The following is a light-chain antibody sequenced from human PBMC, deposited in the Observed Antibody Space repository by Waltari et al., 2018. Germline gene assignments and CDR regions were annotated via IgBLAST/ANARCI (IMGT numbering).Light chain of an antibody. Sequence: DIQMTQSPSSLSASVGDRVTITCRGSQSISSYLNWYQQKPGKAPKLLIYAASSLQSGVPSRFSGSGSGTDFTLTISSLQPEDFATYYCQQSYSTPLTFGGGTKVEIK. CDR1: QSISSY. CDR2: AAS. J-gene: IGKJ4*01. CDR3: QQSYSTPLT. V-gene: IGKV1-39*01.